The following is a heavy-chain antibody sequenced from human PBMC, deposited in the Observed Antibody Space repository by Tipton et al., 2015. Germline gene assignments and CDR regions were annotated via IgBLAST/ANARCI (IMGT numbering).Heavy chain of an antibody. CDR1: GDSITNSFYY. V-gene: IGHV4-39*07. CDR2: IFYTGIS. Sequence: PGLVKPSESLSLTCVVSGDSITNSFYYWAWIRQSPGRGLEWIGNIFYTGISYDNPSLESRVTMSVDTSNNQFSLRLSSVTAADTAVYYCARALYYYDSSGFSYYFDYWGQGTLVTVSS. D-gene: IGHD3-22*01. CDR3: ARALYYYDSSGFSYYFDY. J-gene: IGHJ4*02.